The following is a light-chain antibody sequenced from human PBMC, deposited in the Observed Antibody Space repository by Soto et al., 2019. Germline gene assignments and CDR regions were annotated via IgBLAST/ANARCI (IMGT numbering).Light chain of an antibody. CDR2: DAS. J-gene: IGKJ1*01. Sequence: EIVMTQFPATLPESPGERVTLSCRASQSVSTSVAWYQQNTGEARGLLIFDASARAVDIPGRFSGSVSRAEFTLTRSSLRPEDFAVYFCHSYDKWPPGTFGQGTKVDIK. CDR1: QSVSTS. V-gene: IGKV3D-15*01. CDR3: HSYDKWPPGT.